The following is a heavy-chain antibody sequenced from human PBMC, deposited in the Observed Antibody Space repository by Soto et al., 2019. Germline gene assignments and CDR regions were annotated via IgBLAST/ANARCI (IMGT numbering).Heavy chain of an antibody. Sequence: ASVKVSCKASGYTFTGYYMHWVRQAPGQGLEWMGWINPNSGGTNYAQKFQGWVTMTRDTSISTAYMELSRLRSDDTAVYYCARGLTGARGDAFDIWGQGTMVTVSS. V-gene: IGHV1-2*04. D-gene: IGHD7-27*01. CDR1: GYTFTGYY. J-gene: IGHJ3*02. CDR2: INPNSGGT. CDR3: ARGLTGARGDAFDI.